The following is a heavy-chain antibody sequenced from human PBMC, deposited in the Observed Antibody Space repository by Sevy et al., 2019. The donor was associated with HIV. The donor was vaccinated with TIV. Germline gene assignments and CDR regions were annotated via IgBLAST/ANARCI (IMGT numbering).Heavy chain of an antibody. CDR2: INPHSGDT. V-gene: IGHV1-2*02. D-gene: IGHD3-3*01. Sequence: ASVKVSCKASGYTFTGYYIHWVRQAPGHGFEWMGWINPHSGDTKYAQNFQGRVTMTRDTSIDKVYLEVDRLTLDDTAMYYCARTTVFGEDARSFYFGLDVWGQGTTVTVSS. J-gene: IGHJ6*02. CDR1: GYTFTGYY. CDR3: ARTTVFGEDARSFYFGLDV.